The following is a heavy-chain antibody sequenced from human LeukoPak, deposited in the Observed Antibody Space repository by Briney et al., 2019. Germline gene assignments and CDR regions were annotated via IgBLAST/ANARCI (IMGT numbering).Heavy chain of an antibody. Sequence: GGSLRLSCAASGFTFDDYAMHWVRQAPGKGLEWVSGISWNSGSIGYADSVKGRFTISRDNAKNSLYLQMNSLRAEDTALYYCAKVDTAMVPHFDYWGQGTLVTVSS. CDR1: GFTFDDYA. D-gene: IGHD5-18*01. CDR3: AKVDTAMVPHFDY. CDR2: ISWNSGSI. V-gene: IGHV3-9*01. J-gene: IGHJ4*02.